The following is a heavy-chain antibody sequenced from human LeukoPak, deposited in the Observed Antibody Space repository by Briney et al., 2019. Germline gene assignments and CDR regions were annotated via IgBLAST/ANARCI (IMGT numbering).Heavy chain of an antibody. Sequence: PSETLSLTCTVSGGSISSSSYYRGWIRQPPGKGLEWIGSIYYSGSTYYNPSLKSRVTISVDTSKNQFSLKLSSVTAADTAVYYCARGAAMVTSNFDYWGQGTLVTVSS. CDR1: GGSISSSSYY. J-gene: IGHJ4*02. CDR3: ARGAAMVTSNFDY. V-gene: IGHV4-39*01. D-gene: IGHD5-18*01. CDR2: IYYSGST.